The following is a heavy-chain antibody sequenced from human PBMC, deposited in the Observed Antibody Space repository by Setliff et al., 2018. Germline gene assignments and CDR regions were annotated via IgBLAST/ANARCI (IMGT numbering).Heavy chain of an antibody. V-gene: IGHV4-39*07. D-gene: IGHD2-15*01. CDR1: GGSISSSNYY. CDR3: ARILGYCSGGSCYVPY. J-gene: IGHJ4*02. CDR2: IYYGGSA. Sequence: SETLSLTCTVSGGSISSSNYYWGWIRQPPGKGLEWIGNIYYGGSAYYNPSLKSRVTISVDTSKNQFSLKLSSVTAADTAMYYCARILGYCSGGSCYVPYWGQGTPVTVSS.